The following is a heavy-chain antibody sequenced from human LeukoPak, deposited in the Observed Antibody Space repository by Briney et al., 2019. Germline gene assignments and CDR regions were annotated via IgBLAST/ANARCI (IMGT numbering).Heavy chain of an antibody. CDR3: ARVSYDILTGYSYIDY. J-gene: IGHJ4*02. CDR1: GFTFSNYG. Sequence: PGGSLRLSCAASGFTFSNYGMHWVRQAPGKGLEWVALISYDGNNKYYAGSVKGRFTISRDNAKNSLYLQMNSLRAEDTAVYYCARVSYDILTGYSYIDYWGQGTLVTVSS. D-gene: IGHD3-9*01. CDR2: ISYDGNNK. V-gene: IGHV3-33*08.